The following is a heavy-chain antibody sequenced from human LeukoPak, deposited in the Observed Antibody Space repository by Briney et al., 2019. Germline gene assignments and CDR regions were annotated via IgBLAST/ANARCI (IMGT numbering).Heavy chain of an antibody. Sequence: NPSETLSLTCAVYGGSFSGYYWSWIRQPPGKGLEWIGEINHSGSTNYNPSLKSRVTISVDTSKNQFSLKLSSVTAADTAVYYCAAVTTFYGMDVWGQGTTVTVSS. CDR1: GGSFSGYY. CDR3: AAVTTFYGMDV. D-gene: IGHD4-17*01. V-gene: IGHV4-34*01. J-gene: IGHJ6*02. CDR2: INHSGST.